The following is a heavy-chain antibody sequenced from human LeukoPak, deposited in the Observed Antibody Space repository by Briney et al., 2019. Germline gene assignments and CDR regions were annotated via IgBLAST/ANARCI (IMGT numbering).Heavy chain of an antibody. CDR2: IYSGGDT. D-gene: IGHD4-23*01. CDR1: GFSFGNNY. V-gene: IGHV3-53*05. Sequence: PGGSLRLSCAASGFSFGNNYVTWVRQPPGKGLEWVSVIYSGGDTYYADSVKGRFTISRDNSKNMLYLQMNSLRVEDTAVYYCTDAVAGWGQGTLVTVS. J-gene: IGHJ4*02. CDR3: TDAVAG.